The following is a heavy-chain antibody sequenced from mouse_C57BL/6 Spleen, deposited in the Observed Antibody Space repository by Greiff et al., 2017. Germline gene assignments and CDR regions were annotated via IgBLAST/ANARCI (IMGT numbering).Heavy chain of an antibody. J-gene: IGHJ4*01. D-gene: IGHD3-2*02. V-gene: IGHV1-54*01. CDR2: INPGSGGT. CDR1: GYAFTNYV. CDR3: ALSGTAQATNAMDY. Sequence: QVQLQQSGAELVRPGTSVTVSCKASGYAFTNYVIEWVKQRPVQGLEWIGVINPGSGGTNYNEQFKGKAILTADKSSSTAYMQLSSLRSEDSAVYVCALSGTAQATNAMDYWGQGTSVTVSS.